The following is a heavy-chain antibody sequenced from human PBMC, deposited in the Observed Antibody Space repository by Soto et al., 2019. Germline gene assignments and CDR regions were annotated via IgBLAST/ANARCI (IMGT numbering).Heavy chain of an antibody. CDR1: GFTFSSYA. J-gene: IGHJ4*02. Sequence: GGSLRLSCAASGFTFSSYAMSWVRQAPGKGLEWVSAISGSGGSTYYADSVKGRFTISGDNSKNTLYLQMNSLRAEDTAVYYCASGPDTAMARPDYWGQGTLVTVSS. CDR3: ASGPDTAMARPDY. CDR2: ISGSGGST. V-gene: IGHV3-23*01. D-gene: IGHD5-18*01.